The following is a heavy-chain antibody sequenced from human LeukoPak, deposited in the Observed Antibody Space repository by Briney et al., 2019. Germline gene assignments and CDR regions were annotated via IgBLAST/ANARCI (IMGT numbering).Heavy chain of an antibody. Sequence: GGSLRLSCAASGFTFSTYAMSWVRQAPGKGLEWVSAISGSGGSTYYADSVKGRFTIPRDNSKNTLYLQMNSLRAEDTAVYYCAKDIAVTGPGDYFDYWGQGTLVTVSS. CDR3: AKDIAVTGPGDYFDY. CDR2: ISGSGGST. D-gene: IGHD6-19*01. CDR1: GFTFSTYA. V-gene: IGHV3-23*01. J-gene: IGHJ4*02.